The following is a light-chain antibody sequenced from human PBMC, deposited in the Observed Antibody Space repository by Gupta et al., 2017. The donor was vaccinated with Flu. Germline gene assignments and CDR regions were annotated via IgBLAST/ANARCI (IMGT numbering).Light chain of an antibody. CDR1: SY. CDR3: QQYRTLIT. CDR2: DAS. V-gene: IGKV3-20*01. J-gene: IGKJ5*01. Sequence: SYVAWYQQRPGQALRRLIYDASRRATGLTDRFRGGGSGTGLTGTNSRSQPEAFAVYYCQQYRTLITFGQGTRLEIK.